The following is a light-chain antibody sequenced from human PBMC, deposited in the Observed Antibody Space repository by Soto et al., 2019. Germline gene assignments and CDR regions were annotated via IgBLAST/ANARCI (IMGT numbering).Light chain of an antibody. CDR3: QQSYSTPIT. CDR1: QSISSY. Sequence: DIQMTQSPSSLSASVGDRVTITCRASQSISSYLNWYQQKPGKAPKLLIYAASSLQSGVPSRFSGSGSGTDFTLTISSPQPEDFATYYCQQSYSTPITFGQGTRWR. J-gene: IGKJ5*01. V-gene: IGKV1-39*01. CDR2: AAS.